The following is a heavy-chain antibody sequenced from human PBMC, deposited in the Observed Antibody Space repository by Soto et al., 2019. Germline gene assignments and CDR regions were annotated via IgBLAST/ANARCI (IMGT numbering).Heavy chain of an antibody. CDR3: AKVPGPYSGTHFYFDS. J-gene: IGHJ4*02. Sequence: QVHLVESGGGVVQPGRSLRLSCAASGFTFSSNGMHWVRQAPGKGLEWVAVIWYDGTNRDYADSVRGRFSVSRDNSKNTLHLQMNSLRAEDTAVYYCAKVPGPYSGTHFYFDSWGQGTLVTVSS. D-gene: IGHD1-26*01. V-gene: IGHV3-33*06. CDR1: GFTFSSNG. CDR2: IWYDGTNR.